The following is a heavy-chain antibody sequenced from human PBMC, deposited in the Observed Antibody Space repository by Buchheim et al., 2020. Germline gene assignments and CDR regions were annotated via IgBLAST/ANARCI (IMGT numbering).Heavy chain of an antibody. D-gene: IGHD6-13*01. CDR2: ISSSGSTI. J-gene: IGHJ6*03. CDR1: GFTFSDYY. Sequence: QVQLVESGGGLVKPGGSLRLSCAASGFTFSDYYMSWIRQAPGKGLEWVSYISSSGSTIYYADSVKGRFTISRDNAKNSLYLQMNSVRAEDTAVYYCARRLEVMAAAGVPDYYYYMDVWGKGTT. V-gene: IGHV3-11*01. CDR3: ARRLEVMAAAGVPDYYYYMDV.